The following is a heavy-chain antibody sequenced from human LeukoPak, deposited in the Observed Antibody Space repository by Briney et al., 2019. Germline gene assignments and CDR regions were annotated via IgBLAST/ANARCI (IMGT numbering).Heavy chain of an antibody. CDR2: INHSGST. V-gene: IGHV4-39*07. CDR3: ARERLYSSGWYDRYYYYMDV. CDR1: GGSINSSSYY. D-gene: IGHD6-19*01. Sequence: SETLSLTCTVSGGSINSSSYYWGWIRQPPGKGLEWIGEINHSGSTNYNPSLKSRVTISVDTSKNQFSLKLSSVTAADTAVYYCARERLYSSGWYDRYYYYMDVWGKGTTVTISS. J-gene: IGHJ6*03.